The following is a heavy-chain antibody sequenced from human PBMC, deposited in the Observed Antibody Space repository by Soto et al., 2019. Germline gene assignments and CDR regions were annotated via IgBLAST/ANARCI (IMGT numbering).Heavy chain of an antibody. Sequence: EVQLVQSGGGLVQPGGSLGLSCTASGFTFSSYSMTWVRLSPGKGLEWVSAASGRGDRTYYADSVSGRFTISRDNSKNTLFLQMNNLRVEDTDIYYCAKDMWTGWEHYHLFEYCGQGILVTVSS. V-gene: IGHV3-23*04. CDR3: AKDMWTGWEHYHLFEY. J-gene: IGHJ4*02. D-gene: IGHD1-26*01. CDR2: ASGRGDRT. CDR1: GFTFSSYS.